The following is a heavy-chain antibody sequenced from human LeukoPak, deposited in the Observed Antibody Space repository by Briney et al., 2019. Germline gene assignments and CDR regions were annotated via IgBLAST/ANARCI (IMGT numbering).Heavy chain of an antibody. CDR1: GYTFTSYG. CDR2: ISAYNGNT. V-gene: IGHV1-18*01. Sequence: GASVKVSCKASGYTFTSYGVSWVRQAPGQGLEWMRWISAYNGNTNYAQKLQGRVTMTTDTSTSTAYMELRSLRSDDTAVYYCARVGDYVWGSYRSYNFDYWGQGTLVTVSS. D-gene: IGHD3-16*02. J-gene: IGHJ4*02. CDR3: ARVGDYVWGSYRSYNFDY.